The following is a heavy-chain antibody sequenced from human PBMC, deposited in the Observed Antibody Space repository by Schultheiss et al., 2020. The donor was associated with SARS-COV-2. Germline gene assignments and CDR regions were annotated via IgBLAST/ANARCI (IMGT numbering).Heavy chain of an antibody. CDR2: INHSGST. CDR1: GFTFSSYA. D-gene: IGHD2-15*01. CDR3: AREGRRYCSGGSCYPHC. Sequence: ESLKISCAASGFTFSSYAMSWVRQAPGKGLEWIGEINHSGSTNYNPSLKSRVTISVDTSKNQFSLKLNSVTPEDTAVYYCAREGRRYCSGGSCYPHCWGQGTLVTVSS. J-gene: IGHJ4*02. V-gene: IGHV4-34*01.